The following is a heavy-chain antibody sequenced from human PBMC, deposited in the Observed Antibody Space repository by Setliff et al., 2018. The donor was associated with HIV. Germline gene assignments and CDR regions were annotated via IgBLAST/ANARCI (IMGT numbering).Heavy chain of an antibody. CDR1: GGSIGSHY. CDR3: ARAPTWGSGRHGFDI. CDR2: VLYSGST. D-gene: IGHD3-10*01. J-gene: IGHJ3*02. V-gene: IGHV4-59*11. Sequence: PSETLSLTCIVSGGSIGSHYWSWIRQPPGKGLEWIGDVLYSGSTNYNPSLKSRVTVSVDTSKNEFSLKLSSVAPADTALYYCARAPTWGSGRHGFDIWGQGTMVTVSS.